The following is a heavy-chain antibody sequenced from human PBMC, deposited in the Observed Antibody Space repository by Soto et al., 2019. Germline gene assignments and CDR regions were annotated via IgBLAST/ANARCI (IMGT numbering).Heavy chain of an antibody. CDR1: GGSISSYY. D-gene: IGHD3-16*02. CDR3: ASYSPYDYIWGSYRSLSGYFAY. Sequence: SETLSLTCTVSGGSISSYYWSWIRQPPGKGLEWIGYIYYSGSTNYNPSLKSRVTISVDTSKNQFSLKLSSVTAADTAVYYCASYSPYDYIWGSYRSLSGYFAYWGQGNLVTGSS. CDR2: IYYSGST. J-gene: IGHJ4*02. V-gene: IGHV4-59*01.